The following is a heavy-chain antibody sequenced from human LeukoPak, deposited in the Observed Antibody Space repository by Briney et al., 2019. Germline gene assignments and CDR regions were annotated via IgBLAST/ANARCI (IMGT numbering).Heavy chain of an antibody. Sequence: GGSLRLSCAASGFTFSSYALTWVRQAPGKGLEWVSAISGSSDSTLFADSVKGRFTISRDNPKNTLYLQMNSLRAEDTAVYYCAKTQRDCSSTSCSRYFGMDVWGQGTTVTVSS. V-gene: IGHV3-23*01. CDR3: AKTQRDCSSTSCSRYFGMDV. J-gene: IGHJ6*02. CDR1: GFTFSSYA. D-gene: IGHD2-2*01. CDR2: ISGSSDST.